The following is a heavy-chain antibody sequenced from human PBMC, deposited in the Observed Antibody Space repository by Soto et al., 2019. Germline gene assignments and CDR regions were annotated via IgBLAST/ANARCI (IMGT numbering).Heavy chain of an antibody. J-gene: IGHJ5*02. CDR2: IYYSGST. Sequence: SETLSLTCTVSGDSVSSGNYYWSWIRQPPGKGLEWIGYIYYSGSTNYNPSLKSRVTISLDTSQNQFSLKLTSVTAADTAMYYCARIPVDTYMIYWFDPWGQGTLVTV. CDR1: GDSVSSGNYY. CDR3: ARIPVDTYMIYWFDP. D-gene: IGHD5-18*01. V-gene: IGHV4-61*01.